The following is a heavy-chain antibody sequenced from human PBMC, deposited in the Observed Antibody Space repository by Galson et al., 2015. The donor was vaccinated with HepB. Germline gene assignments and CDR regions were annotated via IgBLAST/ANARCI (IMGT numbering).Heavy chain of an antibody. Sequence: SLRLSCAASGFTFSSYGMHWVRQAPGKGLEWVAVIWYDGSNKYYADSVKGRFTISRDNSKNTLYLQMNSLRAEDTAVYYCAREPGYCSGGSCYGMNSGGYFDYWGQGTLVTVAS. D-gene: IGHD2-15*01. CDR1: GFTFSSYG. CDR2: IWYDGSNK. CDR3: AREPGYCSGGSCYGMNSGGYFDY. J-gene: IGHJ4*02. V-gene: IGHV3-33*01.